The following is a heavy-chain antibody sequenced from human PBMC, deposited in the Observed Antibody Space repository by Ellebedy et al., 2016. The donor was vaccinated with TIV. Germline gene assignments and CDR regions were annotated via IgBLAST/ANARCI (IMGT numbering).Heavy chain of an antibody. V-gene: IGHV1-46*01. D-gene: IGHD4-17*01. CDR2: MNANDGDT. CDR1: GYTFTRYY. J-gene: IGHJ4*02. Sequence: AASVKVSCKASGYTFTRYYIHWMRQAPGQGLEWMGIMNANDGDTTYAQKFQGRVTMTRDTSQPTVYMELTSLRFEDTAVYYCARAAAMTKVSSPSAYWGQGTLVTVSS. CDR3: ARAAAMTKVSSPSAY.